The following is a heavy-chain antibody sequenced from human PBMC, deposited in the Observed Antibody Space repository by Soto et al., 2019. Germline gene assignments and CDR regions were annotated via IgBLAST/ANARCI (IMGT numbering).Heavy chain of an antibody. CDR2: IIPIFGTA. CDR3: ARPRAGLRDYYYGMDG. J-gene: IGHJ6*02. CDR1: GGTFSRYA. V-gene: IGHV1-69*12. Sequence: QVQLVQSGAEVKKPGSSVKVSCKASGGTFSRYAISWVRQAPGHGLEWMGGIIPIFGTANYAQKFQGRVTITADESTSTAYMELSSLRSEDTAVYYCARPRAGLRDYYYGMDGWGPGTTVTVSS. D-gene: IGHD3-10*01.